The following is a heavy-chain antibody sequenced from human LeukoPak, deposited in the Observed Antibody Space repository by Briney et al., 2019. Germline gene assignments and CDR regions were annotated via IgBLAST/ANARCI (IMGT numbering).Heavy chain of an antibody. V-gene: IGHV3-23*01. CDR2: ISGSGGST. Sequence: GGSLRLSCAASGFTFSSYAMSWVRQAPGKGLEWVSAISGSGGSTYYADSVKGRFTISRNNSKNTLYLQMNSLRAEDTAVYYCAKDERQQWLDSMWFDPWGQGTLVTVSS. D-gene: IGHD6-19*01. CDR1: GFTFSSYA. J-gene: IGHJ5*02. CDR3: AKDERQQWLDSMWFDP.